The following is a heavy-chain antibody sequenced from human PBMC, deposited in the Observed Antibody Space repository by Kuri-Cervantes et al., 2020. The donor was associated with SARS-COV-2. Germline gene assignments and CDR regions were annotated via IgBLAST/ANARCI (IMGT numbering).Heavy chain of an antibody. Sequence: GSLRLSCAVYGGSFSGYYWSWIRQPPGKGLEWIGEINHSGSTNYNPSLKSRVTISVDTSKNQFSLKLSSVTAADTAVYYCARGPVAARPYYYYGMDVWGQGTTVTVSS. CDR2: INHSGST. V-gene: IGHV4-34*01. J-gene: IGHJ6*02. CDR3: ARGPVAARPYYYYGMDV. CDR1: GGSFSGYY. D-gene: IGHD6-6*01.